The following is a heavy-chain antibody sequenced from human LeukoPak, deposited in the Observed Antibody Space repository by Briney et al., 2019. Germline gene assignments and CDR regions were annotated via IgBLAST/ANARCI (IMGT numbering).Heavy chain of an antibody. CDR1: GFTFSSYW. CDR2: ISTDGSST. V-gene: IGHV3-74*01. CDR3: VREYSSSSGRAFDI. Sequence: GGSLRLSCAASGFTFSSYWMHWVRQAPGKGLVWVSRISTDGSSTNSADSVKGRLTVSRDNAKNTLYLQMNSLRAEDTAVYYCVREYSSSSGRAFDIWGQGTMVTVSP. J-gene: IGHJ3*02. D-gene: IGHD6-6*01.